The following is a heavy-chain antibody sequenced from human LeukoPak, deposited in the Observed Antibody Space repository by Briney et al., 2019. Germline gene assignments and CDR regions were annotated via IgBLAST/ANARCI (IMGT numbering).Heavy chain of an antibody. CDR1: GYTFTNYW. V-gene: IGHV5-51*01. CDR3: ARPDTYYDILTGYYQAEYFQH. CDR2: IYPGDSDT. J-gene: IGHJ1*01. Sequence: GESLKISCKASGYTFTNYWIGWVRQMPGKGLEWMGIIYPGDSDTRYSPSFRGQVIISADKSISTAYLQWSSLKASDTAMYYCARPDTYYDILTGYYQAEYFQHWGQGTLVTVSS. D-gene: IGHD3-9*01.